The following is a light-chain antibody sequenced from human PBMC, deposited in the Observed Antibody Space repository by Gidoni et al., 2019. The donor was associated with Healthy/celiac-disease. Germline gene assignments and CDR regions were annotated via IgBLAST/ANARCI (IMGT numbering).Light chain of an antibody. Sequence: DNLMTQSPSYRSATVGDRVTITCRASQSSSSYLNWYQQKPGIAPKLLIYAASSLQSGVPSRFSGSGSRTDFTLTICSLQPEDFATYYFQQSYSTPPTFGHGTKVEIK. CDR1: QSSSSY. V-gene: IGKV1-39*01. CDR3: QQSYSTPPT. J-gene: IGKJ1*01. CDR2: AAS.